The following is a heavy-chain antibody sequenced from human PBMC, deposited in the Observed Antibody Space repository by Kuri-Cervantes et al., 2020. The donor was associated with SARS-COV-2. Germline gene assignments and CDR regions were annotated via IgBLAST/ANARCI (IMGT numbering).Heavy chain of an antibody. D-gene: IGHD2-8*01. Sequence: GESLKISCAASGFTFSSYGMHWVRQAPGKGLEWVAVISYDGSNKYYADSVKGRFTISRDNSKNTLYLQMNSLRAEDTAVYYCAKDGGCTNGVCYGGSFIGYWGQGTLVTVSS. CDR1: GFTFSSYG. CDR3: AKDGGCTNGVCYGGSFIGY. J-gene: IGHJ4*02. V-gene: IGHV3-30*18. CDR2: ISYDGSNK.